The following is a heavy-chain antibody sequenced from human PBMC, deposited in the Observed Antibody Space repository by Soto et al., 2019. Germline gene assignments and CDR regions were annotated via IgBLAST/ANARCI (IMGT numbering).Heavy chain of an antibody. CDR2: TYYRSKWDY. J-gene: IGHJ4*01. CDR3: ARGEQYSGRIFDY. V-gene: IGHV6-1*01. Sequence: PSQTLSLTCAITGDSVSSNSAGLSWVTQSPSRGLEWLGRTYYRSKWDYEYSVSVRGRITINPDTSKNQYSLQLNSVTPEDTAVYFCARGEQYSGRIFDYWGQGTLVTVSS. CDR1: GDSVSSNSAG. D-gene: IGHD1-26*01.